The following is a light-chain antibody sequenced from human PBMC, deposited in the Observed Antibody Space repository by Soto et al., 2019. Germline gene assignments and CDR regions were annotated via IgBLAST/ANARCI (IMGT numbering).Light chain of an antibody. Sequence: DIQMTQSPSTLSASVGDRVTITCRASQRISSWLAWYQQKPGKAPKLLIHEASRLESGVPSRFSGSESGTEFTLTISGLHAEDFATYYCQQYNNFPLTFGGGTRVEIK. J-gene: IGKJ4*01. CDR3: QQYNNFPLT. CDR2: EAS. V-gene: IGKV1-5*01. CDR1: QRISSW.